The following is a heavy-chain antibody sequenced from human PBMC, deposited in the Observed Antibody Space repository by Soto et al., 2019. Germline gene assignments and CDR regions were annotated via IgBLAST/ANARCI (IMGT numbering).Heavy chain of an antibody. CDR3: AGDDSPYYSSSWYVY. CDR1: GYTFTSYG. V-gene: IGHV1-18*01. Sequence: QVQLVQSGAEVKKPGASVKVSCKASGYTFTSYGISWVRQAPGQGLEWMGWISAYNGNTNYAQKLQGRVTMTTDTSTSTAYMEIRSLRSDDTAVYYCAGDDSPYYSSSWYVYWGQGTLVTVSS. CDR2: ISAYNGNT. J-gene: IGHJ4*02. D-gene: IGHD6-13*01.